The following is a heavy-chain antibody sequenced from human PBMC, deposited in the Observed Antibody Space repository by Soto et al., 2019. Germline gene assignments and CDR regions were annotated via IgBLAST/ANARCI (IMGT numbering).Heavy chain of an antibody. CDR1: GGSISSGGYS. CDR2: IYYSGST. Sequence: SETLSLTCAVSGGSISSGGYSWSWIRQPPGKGLEWIGYIYYSGSTNYNPSLKSRVTISVDTSKNQFSLKLSSVTAADTPVYYCARQTYVVAGTVFDYWGQGTLVTVSS. J-gene: IGHJ4*02. D-gene: IGHD6-19*01. CDR3: ARQTYVVAGTVFDY. V-gene: IGHV4-61*08.